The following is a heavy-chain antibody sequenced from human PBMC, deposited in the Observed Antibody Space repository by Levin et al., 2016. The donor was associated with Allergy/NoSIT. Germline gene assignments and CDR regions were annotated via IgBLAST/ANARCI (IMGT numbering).Heavy chain of an antibody. V-gene: IGHV3-23*01. CDR3: EQGGCSSTSCFGDVDN. D-gene: IGHD2-2*01. CDR2: ISGSGDRT. Sequence: GGSLRLSCVVSGFTFSNYWMSWVRQVPGKGLEWVSSISGSGDRTHYADSLKGRFTISRDNSMNVVYLQINNLRAEDTAVYYCEQGGCSSTSCFGDVDNWGQGTLVTVSS. J-gene: IGHJ4*02. CDR1: GFTFSNYW.